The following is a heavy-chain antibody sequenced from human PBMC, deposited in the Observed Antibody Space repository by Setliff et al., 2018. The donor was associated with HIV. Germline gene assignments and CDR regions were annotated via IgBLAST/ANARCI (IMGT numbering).Heavy chain of an antibody. CDR1: GFSLSTSGVG. CDR2: IYWDDDK. V-gene: IGHV2-5*02. CDR3: AHISKYYYDSSGYKYFGY. J-gene: IGHJ4*02. Sequence: SGPTLVNPTQTLTLTCTFSGFSLSTSGVGVGWIRQPPGKALEWLALIYWDDDKRYSPSLKSRLTITKDTSKNQVVLTMTNMDPVDTATYYCAHISKYYYDSSGYKYFGYWGQGTLVTVSS. D-gene: IGHD3-22*01.